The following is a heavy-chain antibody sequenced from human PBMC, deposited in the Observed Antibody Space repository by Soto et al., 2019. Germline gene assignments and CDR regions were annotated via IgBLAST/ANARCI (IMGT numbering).Heavy chain of an antibody. D-gene: IGHD3-22*01. V-gene: IGHV3-30*18. J-gene: IGHJ4*02. CDR3: AKTPWGSSSYYYFDY. CDR1: GFTFSSYG. CDR2: ISYDGSSK. Sequence: QVQLVESGGGVVQPGRSLRLSCAASGFTFSSYGMHWVRQAPGKGLECVAVISYDGSSKYYADSVKGRFTISRDNSTNKQYLQMNSQRANDTAVYYGAKTPWGSSSYYYFDYRGQGTLVTVSS.